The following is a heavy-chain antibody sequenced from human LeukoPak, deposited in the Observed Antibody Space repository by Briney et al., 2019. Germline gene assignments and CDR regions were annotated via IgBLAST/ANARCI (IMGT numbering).Heavy chain of an antibody. CDR1: GFTFSNAW. CDR3: TTAPVAGTSDY. J-gene: IGHJ4*02. CDR2: TKSKTDGGTT. D-gene: IGHD6-19*01. V-gene: IGHV3-15*01. Sequence: GGSLRLSCAASGFTFSNAWMSWVRQAPGKGLEWVGRTKSKTDGGTTDYAAPVKGRFTISRDDSKNTLYLQMNSLKTEDTAVYYCTTAPVAGTSDYWGQGTLVTVSS.